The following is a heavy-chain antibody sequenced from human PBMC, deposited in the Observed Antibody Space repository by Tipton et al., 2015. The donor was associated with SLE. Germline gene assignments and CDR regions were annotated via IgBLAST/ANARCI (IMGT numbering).Heavy chain of an antibody. Sequence: SLRLSCAASGFNFDDNTMYWVRQVPGKGLEWVSGISWNSGSIDYADSVKGRFTISRENGKNSLHLQMNRLRAGDTAVYYCVRGQSATGEFDSWGQGTQVTVSS. V-gene: IGHV3-9*01. CDR2: ISWNSGSI. J-gene: IGHJ4*02. CDR1: GFNFDDNT. CDR3: VRGQSATGEFDS. D-gene: IGHD3-16*01.